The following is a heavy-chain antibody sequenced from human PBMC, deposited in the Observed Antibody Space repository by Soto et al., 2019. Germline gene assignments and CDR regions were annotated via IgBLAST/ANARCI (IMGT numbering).Heavy chain of an antibody. J-gene: IGHJ4*02. CDR1: GFTFSSYA. CDR3: AKEGAKDFDH. CDR2: ISGSADTT. V-gene: IGHV3-23*01. Sequence: EVQLLESGGGLVQPGGSLRLSCAASGFTFSSYAMRWVRQAPGKGLEWVSAISGSADTTYYADSVKGQFTISRDNSKNTLYLQMNSLRAEDTAIYYCAKEGAKDFDHWGQGTLVTVSS.